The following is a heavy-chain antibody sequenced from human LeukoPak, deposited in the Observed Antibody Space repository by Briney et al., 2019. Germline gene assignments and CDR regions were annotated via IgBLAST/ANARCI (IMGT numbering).Heavy chain of an antibody. J-gene: IGHJ4*02. CDR1: GFTFSNVW. CDR3: ATQRASGNDY. CDR2: IKSKTDGGTT. V-gene: IGHV3-15*01. Sequence: PRGSPRLSCAASGFTFSNVWMTWVCQAPRKGLEWVGRIKSKTDGGTTDYAAPVKGRFTISRDDSKSTLYLQMNSLKTEDTGVYYCATQRASGNDYWGQGTLVTVSS. D-gene: IGHD3-10*01.